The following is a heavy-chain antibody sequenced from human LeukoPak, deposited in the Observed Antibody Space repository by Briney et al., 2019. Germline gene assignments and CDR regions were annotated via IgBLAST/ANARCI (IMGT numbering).Heavy chain of an antibody. CDR3: AKDLSSSGSYSSVDY. CDR2: ISGLAGST. D-gene: IGHD1-26*01. V-gene: IGHV3-23*01. J-gene: IGHJ4*02. Sequence: GGSLRLSCAASGLTFSNYGMSWVRQAPGKGLEWVSTISGLAGSTYYADSVKGRFTISRDNSKNALYLQMNSLRAEDTAVYYCAKDLSSSGSYSSVDYWGQGTLVTVSS. CDR1: GLTFSNYG.